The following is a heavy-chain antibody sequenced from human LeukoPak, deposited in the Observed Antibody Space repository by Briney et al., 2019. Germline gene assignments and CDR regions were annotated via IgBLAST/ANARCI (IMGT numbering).Heavy chain of an antibody. CDR1: GFTFSSYS. V-gene: IGHV3-21*01. CDR3: ARDVGYYGSGSYYLYYYGMDV. J-gene: IGHJ6*02. CDR2: ISSSSSYI. D-gene: IGHD3-10*01. Sequence: PGRSLRLSCAASGFTFSSYSMNWVRQAPGKGLEWVSSISSSSSYIYYADSVKGRFTISRDNAKNSLYLQMNSLRAEDTAVYYCARDVGYYGSGSYYLYYYGMDVWGQGTTVTVSS.